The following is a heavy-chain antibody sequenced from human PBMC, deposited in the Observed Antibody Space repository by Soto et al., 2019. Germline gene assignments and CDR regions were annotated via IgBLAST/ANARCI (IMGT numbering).Heavy chain of an antibody. CDR1: GYTFTSYY. CDR2: INPSGGST. CDR3: ARGALEDTAMVTSFYYYYYGMDV. Sequence: ASVKVSCKASGYTFTSYYVHWVRQAPGQGLEWMGIINPSGGSTSYAQKFQGRVTMTRDTSTSTVYMELSSLRSEDTAMYYCARGALEDTAMVTSFYYYYYGMDVWGQGTTVTVSS. D-gene: IGHD5-18*01. J-gene: IGHJ6*02. V-gene: IGHV1-46*01.